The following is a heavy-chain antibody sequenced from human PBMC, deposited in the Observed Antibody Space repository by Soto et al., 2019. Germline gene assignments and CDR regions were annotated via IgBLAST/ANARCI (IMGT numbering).Heavy chain of an antibody. CDR2: ISAYNGNT. Sequence: QVQLVQSGAEVKKPGASVKVSCKASGYTFTSYGISWVRQAPGQGLEWMGWISAYNGNTNYAHKLKCQVTMTTDTSTSTAYMELRSLRSDDTAVYYCASWTGGLRATDDAFDIWGQGTMVTVSS. J-gene: IGHJ3*02. V-gene: IGHV1-18*01. CDR3: ASWTGGLRATDDAFDI. D-gene: IGHD5-12*01. CDR1: GYTFTSYG.